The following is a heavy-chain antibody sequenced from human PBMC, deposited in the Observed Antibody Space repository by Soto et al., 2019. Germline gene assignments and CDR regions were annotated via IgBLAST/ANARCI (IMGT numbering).Heavy chain of an antibody. V-gene: IGHV3-23*01. CDR1: GFTFSSYA. J-gene: IGHJ4*02. D-gene: IGHD2-15*01. CDR2: ISGSGGST. CDR3: AKDHIVVVVAAIYHFDY. Sequence: SLRLSCAASGFTFSSYAMSWVRQAPGKGLEWVSAISGSGGSTYYADSVKGRFTISRDNSKNTLYLQMNSLRAEDTDVYYCAKDHIVVVVAAIYHFDYWGQGTLVTVSS.